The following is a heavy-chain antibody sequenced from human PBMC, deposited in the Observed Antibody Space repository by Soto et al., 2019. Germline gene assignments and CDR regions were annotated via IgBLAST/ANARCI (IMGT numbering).Heavy chain of an antibody. D-gene: IGHD6-19*01. J-gene: IGHJ6*02. V-gene: IGHV1-69*01. Sequence: QVQLVQSGAEVKKPGSSVKVSCKASGGTFSSYAISWVRQAPGQGLEWMGGIIPIFGTANYAQKFQGRVMITADESTSTAYMEVSSLRSEDTAVYYCARGAGVAVVYGMDVWGQGTTVTVSS. CDR1: GGTFSSYA. CDR3: ARGAGVAVVYGMDV. CDR2: IIPIFGTA.